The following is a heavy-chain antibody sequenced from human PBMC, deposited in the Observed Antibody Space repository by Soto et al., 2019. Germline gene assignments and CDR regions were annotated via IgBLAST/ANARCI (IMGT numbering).Heavy chain of an antibody. J-gene: IGHJ4*02. Sequence: SETLSLTCAVSGGSISSGGYSWSWIRQPPGKGLEWIGYIYHSGSTYYNPSLKSRVTISVDTSKNQFSLKLSSVTAADTAVYYCARDCGGDYFDYWGQGTLVTVSS. CDR3: ARDCGGDYFDY. CDR1: GGSISSGGYS. V-gene: IGHV4-30-2*05. D-gene: IGHD2-21*01. CDR2: IYHSGST.